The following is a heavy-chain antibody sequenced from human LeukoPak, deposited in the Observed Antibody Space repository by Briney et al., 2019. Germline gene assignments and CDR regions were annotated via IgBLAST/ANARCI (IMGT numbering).Heavy chain of an antibody. CDR1: RYSFTSYW. CDR2: IYPGDSDT. J-gene: IGHJ4*02. CDR3: ARLWDGSYNFDY. D-gene: IGHD1-26*01. Sequence: GESLQISCQGSRYSFTSYWIGWVRPLPGKGLEWMGIIYPGDSDTRCSPSFQGQVTISADKSISTAYLQWSSLKASDTAMYYCARLWDGSYNFDYWGQGTLVTVSS. V-gene: IGHV5-51*01.